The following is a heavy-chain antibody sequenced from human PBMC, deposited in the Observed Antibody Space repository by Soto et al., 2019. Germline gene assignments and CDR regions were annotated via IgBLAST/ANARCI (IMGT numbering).Heavy chain of an antibody. CDR2: ISYDGSNK. CDR1: GFTFSSYG. J-gene: IGHJ6*02. D-gene: IGHD3-9*01. CDR3: AREPGRYFDWYYYYGMDV. V-gene: IGHV3-30*03. Sequence: SLRLSCAASGFTFSSYGMHWVRQAPGKGLEWVAVISYDGSNKYYADSVKGRFTISRDNSKNTLYLQMNSLRAEDTAVYYCAREPGRYFDWYYYYGMDVWGQGTTVTVSS.